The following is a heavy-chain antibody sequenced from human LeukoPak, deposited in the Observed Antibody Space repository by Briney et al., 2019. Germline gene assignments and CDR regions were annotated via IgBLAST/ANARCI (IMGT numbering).Heavy chain of an antibody. V-gene: IGHV3-11*01. Sequence: TGGSLRLSCAASGFTFSDYYMSWVRQAPGKGLEWVSYISSSGSTVYYADSVKGRFTISRDNAKNSLYLQMNSLRAEDTAVYYCARYGYCTSTSCYKFPDYWGQGTLVTVSS. CDR3: ARYGYCTSTSCYKFPDY. D-gene: IGHD2-2*02. CDR2: ISSSGSTV. CDR1: GFTFSDYY. J-gene: IGHJ4*02.